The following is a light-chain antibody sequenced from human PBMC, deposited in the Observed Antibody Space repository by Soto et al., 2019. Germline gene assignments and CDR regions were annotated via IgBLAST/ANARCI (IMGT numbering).Light chain of an antibody. CDR2: LGS. CDR3: MQARPPPLT. V-gene: IGKV2-28*01. Sequence: DIVMTQSPLSLPVTPGEPASISCRSSQSLLHSNGYNYLDWYLQKPGQSPQLLIYLGSNRASGVTDRFSGSGSGTDFTLKISRVEAEEVGVYYLMQARPPPLTFGGGTKVEIK. CDR1: QSLLHSNGYNY. J-gene: IGKJ4*01.